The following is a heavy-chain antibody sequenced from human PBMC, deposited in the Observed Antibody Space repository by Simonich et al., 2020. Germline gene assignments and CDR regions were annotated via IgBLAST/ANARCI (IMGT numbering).Heavy chain of an antibody. CDR2: ISGSGGST. D-gene: IGHD3-22*01. J-gene: IGHJ3*02. Sequence: GGGLVQPGGSLRLSCAASGFTFSSYAMSWVRQAPGKGLEWVSAISGSGGSTYYADSVKGRFTISRDNSKNPLYLQMNILRAEDTAVYYCAKDLGERITMIVVVIDAFDIWGQGTMVTVSS. V-gene: IGHV3-23*01. CDR1: GFTFSSYA. CDR3: AKDLGERITMIVVVIDAFDI.